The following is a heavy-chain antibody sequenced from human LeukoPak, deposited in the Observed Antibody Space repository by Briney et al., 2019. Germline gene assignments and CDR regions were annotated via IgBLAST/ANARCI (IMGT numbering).Heavy chain of an antibody. Sequence: SETLSLTCDVSGYSINRGYFWGWIRQPPGKGLEYIGSIYHSEKTYYNPSLKSRVTISVDTSKNQFSLKLSSVTAADTAVYYCARRPGAFGAFDIWGQGTMVTVSS. CDR3: ARRPGAFGAFDI. CDR2: IYHSEKT. D-gene: IGHD1-26*01. V-gene: IGHV4-38-2*01. CDR1: GYSINRGYF. J-gene: IGHJ3*02.